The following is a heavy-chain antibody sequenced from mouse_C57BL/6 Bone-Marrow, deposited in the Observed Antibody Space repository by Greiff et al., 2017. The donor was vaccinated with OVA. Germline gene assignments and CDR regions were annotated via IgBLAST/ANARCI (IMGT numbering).Heavy chain of an antibody. CDR2: INPNYGTT. Sequence: EVKVVESGPELVKPGASVKISCKASGYSFTDYNMNWVKQSNGKSLEWIGVINPNYGTTSYNQKFKGKATLTVDQSSSTAYMQLNSLTSEDSAVYYCARGYYGSRNWYFDVWGTGTTVTVSS. CDR3: ARGYYGSRNWYFDV. D-gene: IGHD1-1*01. J-gene: IGHJ1*03. V-gene: IGHV1-39*01. CDR1: GYSFTDYN.